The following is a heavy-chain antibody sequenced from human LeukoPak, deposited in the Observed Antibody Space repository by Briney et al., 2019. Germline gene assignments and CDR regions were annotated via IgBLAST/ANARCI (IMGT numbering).Heavy chain of an antibody. Sequence: ASVKVSCKGSGYTFNTYAMKWVRQAPGQVLEWMGWINTNTGNPTYAQGFTGRFVFSLDTSVSTAYLQISSLKAEDTAVYYCARDLRLRENGMVVWGQGTTVTVSS. CDR3: ARDLRLRENGMVV. J-gene: IGHJ6*02. CDR1: GYTFNTYA. V-gene: IGHV7-4-1*02. D-gene: IGHD5-24*01. CDR2: INTNTGNP.